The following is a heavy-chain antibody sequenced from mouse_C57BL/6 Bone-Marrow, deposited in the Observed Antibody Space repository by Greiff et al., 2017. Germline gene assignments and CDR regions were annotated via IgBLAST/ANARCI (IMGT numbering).Heavy chain of an antibody. Sequence: VQLQQPGAELVKPGASVKLSCKASGYTFTSYWMHWVKQRPGQGLEWIGMIHPNSGSTNYNEKFKSKATLTVDKSSSTAYMQLSSLTAEDSAVYYCARHRGKYLYAMDYWGQGTSVTVSS. CDR1: GYTFTSYW. V-gene: IGHV1-64*01. J-gene: IGHJ4*01. CDR2: IHPNSGST. D-gene: IGHD5-1-1*01. CDR3: ARHRGKYLYAMDY.